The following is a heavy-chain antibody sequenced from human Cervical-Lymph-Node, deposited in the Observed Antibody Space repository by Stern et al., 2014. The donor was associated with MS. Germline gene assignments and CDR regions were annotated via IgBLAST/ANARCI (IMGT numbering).Heavy chain of an antibody. V-gene: IGHV1-18*01. CDR3: ARVWDGLDV. D-gene: IGHD3-10*01. CDR1: GYTFTQYG. CDR2: ISTYNGNT. J-gene: IGHJ6*02. Sequence: QVQLGQSGGELKKPGASVKVSCKTSGYTFTQYGVSWVRQAPGQGLEWMGWISTYNGNTNLAQKFQDRVTMTTDTCTNTAYMEVRSLRSDDTAVYYCARVWDGLDVWGQGTTVTVSS.